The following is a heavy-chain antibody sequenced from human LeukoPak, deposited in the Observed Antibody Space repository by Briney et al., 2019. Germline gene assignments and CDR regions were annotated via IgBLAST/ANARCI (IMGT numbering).Heavy chain of an antibody. V-gene: IGHV3-48*01. CDR2: ISSSSSTI. D-gene: IGHD6-19*01. Sequence: GGSLRLSCAASGFIFSDYSMNWVRQAPGKGLEWLSYISSSSSTIFYADSVKGRFTISRDNAKNSLYLQMNNLRAEDTAVYYCARDPAVAGSGSLIGYWGQGTLVTVSS. CDR3: ARDPAVAGSGSLIGY. J-gene: IGHJ4*02. CDR1: GFIFSDYS.